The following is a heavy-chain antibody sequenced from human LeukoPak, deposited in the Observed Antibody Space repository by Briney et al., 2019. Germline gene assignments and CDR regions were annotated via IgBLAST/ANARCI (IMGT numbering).Heavy chain of an antibody. J-gene: IGHJ4*02. CDR1: GFTFSSYS. Sequence: GGSLRLSCAASGFTFSSYSMNWVRQAPGKGLEWVSSISISSSYIYYADSVKGRFTISRDNAKNSLYLQMNSLRAEDTAVYYCARDEPLESAAGGYWGQGTLVTVSS. V-gene: IGHV3-21*01. D-gene: IGHD6-13*01. CDR3: ARDEPLESAAGGY. CDR2: ISISSSYI.